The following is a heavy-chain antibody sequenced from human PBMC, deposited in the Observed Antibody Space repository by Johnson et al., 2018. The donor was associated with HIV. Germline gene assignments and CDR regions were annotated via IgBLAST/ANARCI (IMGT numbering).Heavy chain of an antibody. V-gene: IGHV3-11*01. CDR3: ATAPYYDFWSGPDAFDI. CDR1: GITFSDYY. Sequence: QVQLVESGGGLVKPGGSLRLSCVASGITFSDYYLSWIRQAPGKGLEWVSYISVIGTSIYYADSVKGRFIISRDNAKNSLYLQMNSLRAEDTAVYYCATAPYYDFWSGPDAFDIWGQGTMVTVSS. D-gene: IGHD3-3*01. J-gene: IGHJ3*02. CDR2: ISVIGTSI.